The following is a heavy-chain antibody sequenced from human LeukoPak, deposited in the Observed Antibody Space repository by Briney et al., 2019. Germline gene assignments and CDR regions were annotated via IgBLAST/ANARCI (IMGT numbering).Heavy chain of an antibody. CDR3: ARAGCSSTSCYTAFDY. D-gene: IGHD2-2*02. CDR1: GFTFSSYA. Sequence: GGSLRLSCAASGFTFSSYAMHWVRQAPGKGLEWVAVISYDGSNKYYADSVKGRFTISRDNSKNTLYLQMNGLRAEDTAVYYCARAGCSSTSCYTAFDYWGQGTLVTVSS. CDR2: ISYDGSNK. J-gene: IGHJ4*02. V-gene: IGHV3-30-3*01.